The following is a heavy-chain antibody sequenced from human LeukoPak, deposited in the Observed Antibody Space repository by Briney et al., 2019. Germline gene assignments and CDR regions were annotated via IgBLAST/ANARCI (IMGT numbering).Heavy chain of an antibody. V-gene: IGHV3-30*02. Sequence: GGPLRLSCAASGFTFSSYGMHWVRQAPGKGLEWVAFIRYDGSNKYYADSVKGRFTISRDNSKNTLYLQMNSLRAEDTAVYYCAKDFFPGWLQLLGAVAGGVDYWGQGTLVTVSS. CDR1: GFTFSSYG. D-gene: IGHD5-24*01. CDR3: AKDFFPGWLQLLGAVAGGVDY. CDR2: IRYDGSNK. J-gene: IGHJ4*02.